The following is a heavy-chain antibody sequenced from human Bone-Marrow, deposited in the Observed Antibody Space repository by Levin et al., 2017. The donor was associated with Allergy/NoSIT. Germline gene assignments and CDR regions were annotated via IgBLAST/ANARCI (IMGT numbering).Heavy chain of an antibody. CDR1: GFSLSTSGMC. CDR3: ARTAQDLRLAAFDI. J-gene: IGHJ3*02. CDR2: IDWDDDK. Sequence: SGPTLVKPTQTLTLTCTFSGFSLSTSGMCVSWIRQPPGKALEWLARIDWDDDKYYSTSLKTRLTISKDTSKNQVVLTMTNMDPVDTDTYYCARTAQDLRLAAFDIWGQGTMVTVSS. D-gene: IGHD5-12*01. V-gene: IGHV2-70*11.